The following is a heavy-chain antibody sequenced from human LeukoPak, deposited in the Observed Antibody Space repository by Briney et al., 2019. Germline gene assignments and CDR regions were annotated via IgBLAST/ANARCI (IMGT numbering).Heavy chain of an antibody. J-gene: IGHJ5*02. CDR3: VKDHCSSTSCYPWDWFDP. CDR2: ISGNGGST. D-gene: IGHD2-2*01. V-gene: IGHV3-64D*06. Sequence: GGSLRLSCSASGFTFSSYAMHWVRQAPGKGLEYVSAISGNGGSTYYADSVKGRFTISRDNSKNTLYLQMSSLRAEDTAVYYCVKDHCSSTSCYPWDWFDPWGQGTLVTVSS. CDR1: GFTFSSYA.